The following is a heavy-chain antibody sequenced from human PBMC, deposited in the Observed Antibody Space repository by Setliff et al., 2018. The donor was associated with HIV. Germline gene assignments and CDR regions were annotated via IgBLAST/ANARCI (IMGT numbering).Heavy chain of an antibody. CDR2: IYTSGST. Sequence: KPSETLSLTCTASGGSISSGSYYWRWIRQPAGKGLEWIGRIYTSGSTNYNPSLKSRVTISVDTSKNQFSLKLSSVTAADTAVYYCARGSVEMATYYFDYWGQGTLVTVSS. V-gene: IGHV4-61*02. CDR3: ARGSVEMATYYFDY. CDR1: GGSISSGSYY. J-gene: IGHJ4*02. D-gene: IGHD5-12*01.